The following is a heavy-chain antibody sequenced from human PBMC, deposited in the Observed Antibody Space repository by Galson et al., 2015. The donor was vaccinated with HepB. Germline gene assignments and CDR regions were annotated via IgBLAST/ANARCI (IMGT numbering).Heavy chain of an antibody. V-gene: IGHV3-30-3*01. CDR3: ASPPRFLGGSGDY. D-gene: IGHD3-3*01. J-gene: IGHJ4*02. CDR2: ISYDGSNK. CDR1: GFTFSSYA. Sequence: SLRLSCAASGFTFSSYAMHWVRQAPGKGLEWVAVISYDGSNKYYADSVKGRFTISRDNSKNTLYLQMNSLRAEDTAVYYCASPPRFLGGSGDYWGQGTLVTVSS.